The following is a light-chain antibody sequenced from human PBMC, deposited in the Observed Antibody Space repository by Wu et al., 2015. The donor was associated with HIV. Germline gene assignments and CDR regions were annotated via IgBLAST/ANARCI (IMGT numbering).Light chain of an antibody. CDR3: QQFKTFPHT. J-gene: IGKJ2*01. Sequence: DIQLTQSPPFLSASVGARVTLTCRASQAIDNYLAWYQHKPGKAPQLLIYAASTLHSGVASTFSGSGSGTEFTLMINNLQPEDVATYYCQQFKTFPHTFGPGTKL. CDR2: AAS. V-gene: IGKV1-9*01. CDR1: QAIDNY.